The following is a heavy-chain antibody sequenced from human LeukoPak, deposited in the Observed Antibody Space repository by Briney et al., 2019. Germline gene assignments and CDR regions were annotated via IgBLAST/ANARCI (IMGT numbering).Heavy chain of an antibody. CDR3: ARDGYFGFGFDY. CDR2: IYYSGST. CDR1: GGSISSSSYY. J-gene: IGHJ4*02. D-gene: IGHD5-12*01. Sequence: SETLSLTCTVSGGSISSSSYYWGWIRQPPGKGLEWIGSIYYSGSTYYNPSLKSRVTISVDTSKNRFSLKLSSVTAADTAVYYCARDGYFGFGFDYWGQGTLVTVSS. V-gene: IGHV4-39*07.